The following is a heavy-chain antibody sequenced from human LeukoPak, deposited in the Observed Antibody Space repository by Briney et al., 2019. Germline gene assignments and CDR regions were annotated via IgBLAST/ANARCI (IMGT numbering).Heavy chain of an antibody. Sequence: PSETRSLTCNVSGASISSYYWSWIRQPPGKGLDWIGYIYYSGSTNYNPSLKSPVSISLDTSQKQLSLKLSTVTAADTAVYYCAREGSSWYKGAFDYWGQGTLVTVSS. CDR2: IYYSGST. CDR3: AREGSSWYKGAFDY. J-gene: IGHJ4*02. D-gene: IGHD6-13*01. CDR1: GASISSYY. V-gene: IGHV4-59*01.